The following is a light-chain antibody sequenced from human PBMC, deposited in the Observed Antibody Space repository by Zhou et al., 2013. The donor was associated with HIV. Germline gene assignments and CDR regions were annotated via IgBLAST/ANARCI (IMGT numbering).Light chain of an antibody. CDR1: QSVNSN. V-gene: IGKV3D-15*03. J-gene: IGKJ3*01. Sequence: EVVMTQSPATLSASPGERATLSCRASQSVNSNLAWYQQKPGQAPRLLIYGASVRAPGIPARFSGSGSGTDFTLTINILQSEDFAVYYCQQYSHWPPVTFGPGTKLDIK. CDR3: QQYSHWPPVT. CDR2: GAS.